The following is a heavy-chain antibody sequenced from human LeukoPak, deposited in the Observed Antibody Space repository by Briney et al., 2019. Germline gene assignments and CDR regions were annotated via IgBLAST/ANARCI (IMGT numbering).Heavy chain of an antibody. CDR1: GFTFDDYA. Sequence: GRSLRLSCAASGFTFDDYAMHWVRQAPGKGLEWVSGISWSSGSIGYADSVKGRFTISRDNAKNSLYLQMNSLRAEDTALYYCAKATYYDFWSGYYDYWGQGTLVTVSS. CDR2: ISWSSGSI. D-gene: IGHD3-3*01. J-gene: IGHJ4*02. CDR3: AKATYYDFWSGYYDY. V-gene: IGHV3-9*01.